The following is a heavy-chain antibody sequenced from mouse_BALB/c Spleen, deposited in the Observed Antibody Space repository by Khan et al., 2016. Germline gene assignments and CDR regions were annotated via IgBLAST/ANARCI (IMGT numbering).Heavy chain of an antibody. V-gene: IGHV1S81*02. CDR3: TRAGYDYPFAY. CDR1: GYTFTSYY. D-gene: IGHD2-4*01. J-gene: IGHJ3*01. CDR2: INPSNGDT. Sequence: QVQLQQSGAELVKPGASVKLSCKASGYTFTSYYMYWVKQRPGQGLEWIGEINPSNGDTNFNERFKSKATLTVDNSSSTTYMQFSSLTAEDSAVYSCTRAGYDYPFAYWGQGTLVTVSA.